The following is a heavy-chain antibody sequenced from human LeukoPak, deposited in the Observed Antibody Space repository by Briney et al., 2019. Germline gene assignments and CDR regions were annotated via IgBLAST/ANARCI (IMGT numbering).Heavy chain of an antibody. D-gene: IGHD6-19*01. CDR2: IKEDGSIQ. CDR1: GFTFSSYW. Sequence: GGSLRLSCVASGFTFSSYWMTWVRQAPGKGLEWLANIKEDGSIQYYLDSVRGRFTISRDNAKTSVYLQLSSLRADDTAVYYCARDVWTGVAVSDYWGQGTLVTVSS. CDR3: ARDVWTGVAVSDY. J-gene: IGHJ4*02. V-gene: IGHV3-7*01.